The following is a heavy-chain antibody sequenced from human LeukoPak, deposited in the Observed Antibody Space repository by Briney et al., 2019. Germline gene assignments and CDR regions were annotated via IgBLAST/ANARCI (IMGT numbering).Heavy chain of an antibody. CDR3: ARDRIYCSSTSCYTEEIDY. V-gene: IGHV1-2*02. J-gene: IGHJ4*02. Sequence: ASVKVSFKASGGPFSSYAISWVRPAPGQGLEWMGWINPNSGGTNYAQKFQGRVTMTRDTSISTAYMELSRLRSDDTAVYYCARDRIYCSSTSCYTEEIDYWGQGTLVTVSS. D-gene: IGHD2-2*02. CDR2: INPNSGGT. CDR1: GGPFSSYA.